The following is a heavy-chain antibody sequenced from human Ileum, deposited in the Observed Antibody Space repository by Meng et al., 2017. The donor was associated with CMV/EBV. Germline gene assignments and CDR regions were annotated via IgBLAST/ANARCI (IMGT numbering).Heavy chain of an antibody. J-gene: IGHJ5*01. CDR3: ARGRLDPVYQLLWMDRVPPFDS. CDR2: IDHSGST. CDR1: GGSFSAYY. D-gene: IGHD3-10*01. V-gene: IGHV4-34*01. Sequence: SDPLSLTCAVYGGSFSAYYWNWFRQPPGKGLEWIGEIDHSGSTNYNPSLKSRVTISPDTSKNQFSLGLTSVTAADTAMYYCARGRLDPVYQLLWMDRVPPFDSWGQGTLVTVSS.